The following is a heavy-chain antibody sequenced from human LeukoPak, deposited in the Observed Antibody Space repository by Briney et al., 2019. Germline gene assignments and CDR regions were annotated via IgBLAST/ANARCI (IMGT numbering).Heavy chain of an antibody. CDR2: ISSSSSYI. CDR3: ARDEGRIAARRTHDY. J-gene: IGHJ4*02. V-gene: IGHV3-21*01. CDR1: GFTFSSYS. Sequence: GGSLRLSCAASGFTFSSYSMNWVRQAPGKGLEWVSSISSSSSYIYYADSVKGRFTISRDNAKNSLYLQMNSLRAEDTAVYYCARDEGRIAARRTHDYWGQGTLVTVSS. D-gene: IGHD6-6*01.